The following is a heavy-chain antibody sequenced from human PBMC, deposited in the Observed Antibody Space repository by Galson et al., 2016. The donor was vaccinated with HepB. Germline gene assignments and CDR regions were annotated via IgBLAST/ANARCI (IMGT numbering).Heavy chain of an antibody. CDR3: AYGGGWTSEY. J-gene: IGHJ4*02. V-gene: IGHV3-7*03. D-gene: IGHD6-25*01. CDR1: GITMSTYW. Sequence: SLRLSCAGSGITMSTYWINWVRQAPGKGLEWVANIKEDGSERNYVDSVRGRFTISVDSADKSLYLQMNSLRAEDTAVYSCAYGGGWTSEYWGQGTLVTVSS. CDR2: IKEDGSER.